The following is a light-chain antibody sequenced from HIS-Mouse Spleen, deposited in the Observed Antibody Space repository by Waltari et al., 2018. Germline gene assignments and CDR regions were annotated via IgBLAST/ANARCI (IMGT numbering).Light chain of an antibody. CDR1: SSDVGSYNL. CDR3: CSYAGSSTFEV. J-gene: IGLJ2*01. Sequence: QSALPQPASVSGSPGPSITISCPGTSSDVGSYNLVPCYPHNPGKAPKLMIYEGSKRPSGVSNRFSGSKSGNTASLTISGLQAEDEADYYCCSYAGSSTFEVFGGGTKLTVL. CDR2: EGS. V-gene: IGLV2-23*03.